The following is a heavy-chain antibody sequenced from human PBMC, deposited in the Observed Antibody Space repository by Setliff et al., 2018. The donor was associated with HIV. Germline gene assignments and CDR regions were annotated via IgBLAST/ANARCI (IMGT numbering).Heavy chain of an antibody. CDR3: ARGQGPVDY. Sequence: SVKVSCKASGYTFASYGISWVRQAPGQGLEWMGWINAYNGNTHYAQKFQGRVTLTSDASISTAYMELSGLRSDDTAVYYCARGQGPVDYWGQGTLVTVSS. J-gene: IGHJ4*02. V-gene: IGHV1-18*01. CDR1: GYTFASYG. CDR2: INAYNGNT.